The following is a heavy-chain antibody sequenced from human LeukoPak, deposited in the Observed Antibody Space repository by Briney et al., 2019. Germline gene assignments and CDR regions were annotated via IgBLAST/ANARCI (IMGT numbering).Heavy chain of an antibody. CDR2: ISFDGRNQ. V-gene: IGHV3-30-3*02. CDR3: AKQLGYCSDGSCYFPY. Sequence: GGSLRLSCAASGFTFSSYAMHWVRQAPGKGLEWVAVISFDGRNQYYADSVKGRFTISRDDSRNTLYLQMNSLRAEDTAVYYCAKQLGYCSDGSCYFPYWGQGTLVTVSS. D-gene: IGHD2-15*01. CDR1: GFTFSSYA. J-gene: IGHJ4*02.